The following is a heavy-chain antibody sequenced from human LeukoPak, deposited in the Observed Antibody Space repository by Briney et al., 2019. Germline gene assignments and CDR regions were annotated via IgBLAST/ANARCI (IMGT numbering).Heavy chain of an antibody. CDR1: GGSISSYY. CDR2: IYYTGST. J-gene: IGHJ5*02. V-gene: IGHV4-59*01. Sequence: SETLSLTCTVSGGSISSYYWSWIRQPPGKGLEWIGYIYYTGSTSYNPSLKSRVTISVDTSKNQFSLKLSSVTAADTAVYYCARGTMMVGPWGQGTLVTVSS. D-gene: IGHD3-22*01. CDR3: ARGTMMVGP.